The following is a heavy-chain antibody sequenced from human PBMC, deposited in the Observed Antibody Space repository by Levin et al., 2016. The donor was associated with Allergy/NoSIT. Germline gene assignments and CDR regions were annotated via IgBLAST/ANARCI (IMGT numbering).Heavy chain of an antibody. Sequence: WIRQPPGKGLEWIGEINHSGSTNYNPSLKSRVTISVDTSKNQFSLKLSSVTAADTAVYYCARGRIGFDYWGQGTLVTVSS. CDR2: INHSGST. D-gene: IGHD1-26*01. CDR3: ARGRIGFDY. J-gene: IGHJ4*02. V-gene: IGHV4-34*01.